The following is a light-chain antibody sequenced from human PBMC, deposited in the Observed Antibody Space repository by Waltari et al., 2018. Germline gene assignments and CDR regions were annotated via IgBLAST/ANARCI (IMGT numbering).Light chain of an antibody. V-gene: IGKV4-1*01. Sequence: DIVMTQSPDSLAVSLGERATINCKSSQSVLYSANNKNYLAWYQQKPGQPPKLLIYWASTRESGVPDRFSGSGSGTDFTLTISSLQAEDVAVYYCQQYYITPPGFGQGTKLQIK. J-gene: IGKJ2*01. CDR2: WAS. CDR3: QQYYITPPG. CDR1: QSVLYSANNKNY.